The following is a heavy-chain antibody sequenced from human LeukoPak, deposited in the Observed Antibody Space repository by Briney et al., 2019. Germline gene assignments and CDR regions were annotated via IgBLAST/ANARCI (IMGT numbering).Heavy chain of an antibody. Sequence: PGGSLRLPCAASGFTFSTYAMTWVGQAPGKGLEWVSAITAGGGSTYYADSVKGRFTISRANSKNTLYLQMNSLRAEDTAVYYCAKVSYSGYEPTYYYYYCGMDVWGQGATFSVSS. V-gene: IGHV3-23*01. J-gene: IGHJ6*02. CDR2: ITAGGGST. CDR3: AKVSYSGYEPTYYYYYCGMDV. D-gene: IGHD5-12*01. CDR1: GFTFSTYA.